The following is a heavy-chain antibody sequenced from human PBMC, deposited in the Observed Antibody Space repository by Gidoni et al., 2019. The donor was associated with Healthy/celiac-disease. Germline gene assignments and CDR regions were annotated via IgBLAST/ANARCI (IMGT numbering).Heavy chain of an antibody. CDR1: GGSFSGYY. CDR2: INHSGST. CDR3: ARGRSGGQVGPLGY. D-gene: IGHD3-10*01. Sequence: QVPLQQWGAGLLKPSETLSLTCGVYGGSFSGYYWIWIRQPPGKGLEWIGEINHSGSTYYNPSLKSRVTISVDTSKNQFSLKLSSVTAADTAVYYCARGRSGGQVGPLGYWGQGTLVTVSS. V-gene: IGHV4-34*01. J-gene: IGHJ4*02.